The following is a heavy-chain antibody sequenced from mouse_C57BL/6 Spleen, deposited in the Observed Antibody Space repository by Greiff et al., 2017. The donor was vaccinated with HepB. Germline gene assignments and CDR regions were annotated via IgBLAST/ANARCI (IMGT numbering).Heavy chain of an antibody. CDR2: ISSGSSTI. D-gene: IGHD1-1*01. CDR1: GFTFSDYG. V-gene: IGHV5-17*01. J-gene: IGHJ1*03. Sequence: EVQLVESGGGLVKPGGSLKLSCAASGFTFSDYGMHWVRQAPEKGLEWVAYISSGSSTIYYADTVKGRFTISRDNAKNTLFLQMTSLRSEDTAMYYCAREGYGSSHPYWYFDVWGTGTTVTVSS. CDR3: AREGYGSSHPYWYFDV.